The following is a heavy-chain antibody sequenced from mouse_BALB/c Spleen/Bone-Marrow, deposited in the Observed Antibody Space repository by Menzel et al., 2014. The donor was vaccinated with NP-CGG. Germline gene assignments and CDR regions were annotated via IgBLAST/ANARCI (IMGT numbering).Heavy chain of an antibody. CDR2: SRNKAKHYTT. Sequence: DVMSVESGGGLVQPGDSLRLSCATSGFTFSDFYMEWVRQPPGKRLEWIAASRNKAKHYTTEYSASVKGRFIVSRDTSQSILYLQMNALRAEDTAIYYCARDVGYGNYFVYWGQGTLVTVSA. CDR3: ARDVGYGNYFVY. V-gene: IGHV7-1*02. CDR1: GFTFSDFY. J-gene: IGHJ3*01. D-gene: IGHD2-10*02.